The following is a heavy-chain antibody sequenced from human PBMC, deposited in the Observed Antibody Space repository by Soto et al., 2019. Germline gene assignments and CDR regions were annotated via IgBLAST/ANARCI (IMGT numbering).Heavy chain of an antibody. J-gene: IGHJ6*02. D-gene: IGHD2-2*01. Sequence: SETLSLTCAVYGGSFSGYYWSWIRQPPGKGLEWIGEINHSGSTNYNPSLKSRVTISVDTSKNQFSLKLSSVTAADTAVYYCASRRNSQLLGYYGMDVWGQGTTVTVSS. CDR2: INHSGST. V-gene: IGHV4-34*01. CDR3: ASRRNSQLLGYYGMDV. CDR1: GGSFSGYY.